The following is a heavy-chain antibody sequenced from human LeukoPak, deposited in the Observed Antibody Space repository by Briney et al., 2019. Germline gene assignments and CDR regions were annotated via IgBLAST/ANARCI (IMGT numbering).Heavy chain of an antibody. CDR2: FDPEDGET. Sequence: EASVKVSCKVSGYTLTELSMHWVRQAPGKGLEWMGGFDPEDGETIYAQKFQGRVTMTEDTSTDTAYMELSSLRSEDTAVYYCATDLHCSSTSCYAGPNGMDVWGQGTTVTVSS. D-gene: IGHD2-2*01. CDR1: GYTLTELS. V-gene: IGHV1-24*01. J-gene: IGHJ6*02. CDR3: ATDLHCSSTSCYAGPNGMDV.